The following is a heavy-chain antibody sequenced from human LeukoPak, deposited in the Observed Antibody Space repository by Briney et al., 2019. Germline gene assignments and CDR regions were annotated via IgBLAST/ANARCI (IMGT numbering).Heavy chain of an antibody. D-gene: IGHD1-1*01. V-gene: IGHV1-2*06. J-gene: IGHJ3*02. CDR3: VREKLGRPYDAFDI. CDR2: INPNNEAA. CDR1: GYTFNAYY. Sequence: GASVKVSCKASGYTFNAYYLHWVRQAPGQGLEWMGRINPNNEAANHAQTFQGRVPMTRDMSISTVYLELSRLRSDDTAMYYCVREKLGRPYDAFDIWGQGTMVTVSS.